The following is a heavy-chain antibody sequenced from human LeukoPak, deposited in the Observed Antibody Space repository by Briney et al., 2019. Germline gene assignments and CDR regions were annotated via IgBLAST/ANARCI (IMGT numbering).Heavy chain of an antibody. D-gene: IGHD3-22*01. V-gene: IGHV4-39*01. Sequence: SETLSLTCTVSGGSISSSSYYWGWLRQPPGKGLEWIGSIYYSGSTYHNPSLKSRVTISVDTSKNQFSLKLSSVTAAATAVYYCARRRGFYYDSSGKDYYYYYMDVWGKGTTVTVSS. J-gene: IGHJ6*03. CDR2: IYYSGST. CDR3: ARRRGFYYDSSGKDYYYYYMDV. CDR1: GGSISSSSYY.